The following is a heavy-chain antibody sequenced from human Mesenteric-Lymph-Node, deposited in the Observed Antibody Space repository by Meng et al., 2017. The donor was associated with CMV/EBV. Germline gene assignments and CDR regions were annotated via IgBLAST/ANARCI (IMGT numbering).Heavy chain of an antibody. CDR2: IYDVGNK. CDR1: GFLVSNGY. V-gene: IGHV3-53*01. J-gene: IGHJ4*02. D-gene: IGHD1-26*01. Sequence: SLSCAASGFLVSNGYMTWVRQAPGKGLDWVSVIYDVGNKYYADSLQGRFTISRDNAKNTLYLQMNSLRDDDTAVYYCAKAGSYRFDNWGQGILVTVSS. CDR3: AKAGSYRFDN.